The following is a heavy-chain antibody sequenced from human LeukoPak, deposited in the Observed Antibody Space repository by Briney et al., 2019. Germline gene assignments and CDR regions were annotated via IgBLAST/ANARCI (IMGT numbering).Heavy chain of an antibody. CDR1: GYTFTSYG. CDR3: ARDLAYCGGDCYSDAFDI. V-gene: IGHV1-18*01. D-gene: IGHD2-21*02. CDR2: ISAYNGNT. Sequence: ASVKVSCKASGYTFTSYGISWVRQAPGQGLEWMGWISAYNGNTNYAQKLQGRVTMTTDTSTSTAYMELRSLRSDDTAVYYCARDLAYCGGDCYSDAFDIWGQGTMVTVSS. J-gene: IGHJ3*02.